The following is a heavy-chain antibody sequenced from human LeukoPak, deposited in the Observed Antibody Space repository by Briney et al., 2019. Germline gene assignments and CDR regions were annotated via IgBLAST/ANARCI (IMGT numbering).Heavy chain of an antibody. Sequence: GESLKISCKGSGYSFTNYWIGWVRQMPENGLEWMGIIYPGDSDTRYSPSFRGQVTISADKSISTANLQWSSLKASDTAMYYCATCLGGRYYGNFDYWGQGTLVTVSS. D-gene: IGHD1-26*01. J-gene: IGHJ4*02. CDR3: ATCLGGRYYGNFDY. CDR2: IYPGDSDT. CDR1: GYSFTNYW. V-gene: IGHV5-51*01.